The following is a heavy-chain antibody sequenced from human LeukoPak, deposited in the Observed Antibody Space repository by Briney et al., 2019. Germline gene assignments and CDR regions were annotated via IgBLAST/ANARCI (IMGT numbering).Heavy chain of an antibody. J-gene: IGHJ5*02. V-gene: IGHV5-51*01. CDR3: ARPTYYYHSSGSGWVDP. CDR1: GYTFINYW. Sequence: GESLKISCQGSGYTFINYWIGWVRQMPGKGLEWMGVIFPRDSQTRYSPSFQGHVTISVDRSINTAYLQWSSLKASDTAMYFCARPTYYYHSSGSGWVDPWGQGTLVTVSS. D-gene: IGHD3-22*01. CDR2: IFPRDSQT.